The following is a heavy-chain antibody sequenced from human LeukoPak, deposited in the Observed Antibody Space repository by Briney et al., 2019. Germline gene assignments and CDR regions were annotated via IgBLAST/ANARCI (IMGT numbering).Heavy chain of an antibody. Sequence: GGSLRLSCAASGFTFSSYSMNWVRQAPGKGLEWVSSISSSSSCIYYADSVKGRFTISRDNAKNSLYLQVNSLRAEDTAVYYCARDGVVVTAIGFDYWGQGTLVTVSS. CDR2: ISSSSSCI. CDR1: GFTFSSYS. CDR3: ARDGVVVTAIGFDY. D-gene: IGHD2-21*02. V-gene: IGHV3-21*01. J-gene: IGHJ4*02.